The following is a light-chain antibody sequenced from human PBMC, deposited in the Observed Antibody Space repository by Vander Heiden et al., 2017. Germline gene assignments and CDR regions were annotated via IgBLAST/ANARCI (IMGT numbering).Light chain of an antibody. CDR1: RSNIGSNY. J-gene: IGLJ3*02. CDR3: AAWDDSLSGWV. CDR2: NNN. Sequence: QSVLPQPPSASGTPGQRVTVSCSGSRSNIGSNYIYWYKQVPGTAPKLLISNNNERPSGVPDRFSGSKSGASASLAISGLRSEDEADYYCAAWDDSLSGWVFGGGTKVTVL. V-gene: IGLV1-47*02.